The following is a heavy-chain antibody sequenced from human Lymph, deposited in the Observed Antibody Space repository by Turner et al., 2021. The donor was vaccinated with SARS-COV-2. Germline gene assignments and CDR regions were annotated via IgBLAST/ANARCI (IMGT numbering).Heavy chain of an antibody. CDR1: GYTFTSYD. CDR2: MNPKSGNT. CDR3: ARGRYSGGGMDV. Sequence: QVQLVQSGAEVKKPGASVKVSCKAPGYTFTSYDINWVRQATGQGFEWMGWMNPKSGNTGYAQKFQGRVTMTRNTSLSTAYMELSSLRSEDTAVYYCARGRYSGGGMDVWGQGTTVTVSS. V-gene: IGHV1-8*02. J-gene: IGHJ6*02. D-gene: IGHD1-26*01.